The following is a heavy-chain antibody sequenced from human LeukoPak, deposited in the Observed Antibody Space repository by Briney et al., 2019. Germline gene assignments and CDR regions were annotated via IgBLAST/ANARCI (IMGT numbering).Heavy chain of an antibody. J-gene: IGHJ4*02. CDR3: ARVGGYYYDSSGYYADY. CDR1: GYTFTSYY. V-gene: IGHV1-46*01. CDR2: INPSGGST. D-gene: IGHD3-22*01. Sequence: ASVKVSCKASGYTFTSYYMHWVRQAPGQGLEWMGIINPSGGSTSYAQKFQGRVTMTRDTSTSTVYMELSSLRSEDTAVYYCARVGGYYYDSSGYYADYWGQGTLVTVSS.